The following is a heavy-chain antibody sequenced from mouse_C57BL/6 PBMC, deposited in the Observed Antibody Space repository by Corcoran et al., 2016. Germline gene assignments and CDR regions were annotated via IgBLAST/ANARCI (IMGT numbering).Heavy chain of an antibody. CDR3: ARDPSITTVGAEDAMDY. V-gene: IGHV1-26*01. J-gene: IGHJ4*01. CDR1: GYTFTDYY. CDR2: INPNNGGT. D-gene: IGHD1-1*01. Sequence: EVQLQQSGPELVKPGASVKISCKASGYTFTDYYMNWVKQSHGKSLEWIGDINPNNGGTSYNQKFKGKATLTVDKSSSTAYMELRSLTSEDSAVYYCARDPSITTVGAEDAMDYWGQGTSVTVSS.